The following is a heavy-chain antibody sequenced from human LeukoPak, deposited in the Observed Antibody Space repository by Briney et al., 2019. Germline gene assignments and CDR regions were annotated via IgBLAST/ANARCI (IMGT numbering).Heavy chain of an antibody. CDR2: IYSGGST. Sequence: PGGSLRLSCAASGFTFSSYAMSWVRQAPGKGLEWVSVIYSGGSTYYADSVKGRFTISRDNSKNTLYLQMNSLRAEDTAVYYCARHSPYLWFGELLPPFDNWGQGTLVTVSS. V-gene: IGHV3-66*04. CDR3: ARHSPYLWFGELLPPFDN. D-gene: IGHD3-10*01. CDR1: GFTFSSYA. J-gene: IGHJ4*02.